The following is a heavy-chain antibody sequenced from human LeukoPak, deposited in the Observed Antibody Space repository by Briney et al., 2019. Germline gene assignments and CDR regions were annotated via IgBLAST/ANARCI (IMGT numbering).Heavy chain of an antibody. CDR1: GFSLSTREMC. V-gene: IGHV2-70*11. CDR3: ARMTLVGGIDY. Sequence: SGPALVKPTQTLTLTCTFSGFSLSTREMCVTWLRQPPGKALEWLSCIDWDDIYYSTSLKTRLTISKDTSKNQVVLTMTNMDPVDTATYYCARMTLVGGIDYWGQGTLVTVSS. CDR2: IDWDDI. D-gene: IGHD4/OR15-4a*01. J-gene: IGHJ4*02.